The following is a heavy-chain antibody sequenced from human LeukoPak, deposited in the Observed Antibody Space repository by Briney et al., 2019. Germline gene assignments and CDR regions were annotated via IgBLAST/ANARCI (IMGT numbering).Heavy chain of an antibody. CDR3: ARDRGGSYGVDY. D-gene: IGHD2-15*01. CDR1: GGSISSYY. CDR2: IYYSGST. J-gene: IGHJ4*02. Sequence: SETLSLTCTVSGGSISSYYWSWIRQPPGKGLEWIGYIYYSGSTNYNPSLKSRVTISVDTSKNQFSLKLSSVTAADTAVYYCARDRGGSYGVDYWGQGTLVTVSS. V-gene: IGHV4-59*01.